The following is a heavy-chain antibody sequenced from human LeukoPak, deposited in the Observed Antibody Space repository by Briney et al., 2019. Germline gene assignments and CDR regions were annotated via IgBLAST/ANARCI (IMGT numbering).Heavy chain of an antibody. Sequence: GGSLRLSCAASGFSFINYWMHWVRQAPGKGLVWVSRINTEGSSTSYADSVKGRFTISRDNAKNSLYLQMNSLRAEDTAVYYCAELGITMIGGVWGKGTTVTISS. J-gene: IGHJ6*04. CDR1: GFSFINYW. CDR3: AELGITMIGGV. D-gene: IGHD3-10*02. V-gene: IGHV3-74*01. CDR2: INTEGSST.